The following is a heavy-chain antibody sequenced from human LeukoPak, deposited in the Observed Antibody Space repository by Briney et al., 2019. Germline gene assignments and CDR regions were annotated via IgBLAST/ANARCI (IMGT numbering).Heavy chain of an antibody. CDR1: GGSISSYY. V-gene: IGHV4-59*12. D-gene: IGHD6-25*01. CDR2: IYYSGST. CDR3: VRGGLKHDGLDV. J-gene: IGHJ6*02. Sequence: SETLSLTCTVSGGSISSYYWSWIRQPPGKGLEWIGYIYYSGSTNYNPSLKSRVTISVDTSKNQFSLQLNSVTPEDTAVYYCVRGGLKHDGLDVWGQGTTVIVS.